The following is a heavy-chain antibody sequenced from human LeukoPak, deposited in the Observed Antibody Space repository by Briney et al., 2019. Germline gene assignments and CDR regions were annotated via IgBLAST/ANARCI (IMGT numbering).Heavy chain of an antibody. CDR1: GGSVSSGTYY. CDR3: ARDDWTHCSSTTCPDAYI. Sequence: MASQTLSLTCTVSGGSVSSGTYYWSWIRQPAGKGLEWIGHIYTSESTNYNPSLKSRVTISVDTSKNQFSLKLTSVTAADTAVYYCARDDWTHCSSTTCPDAYIWGQGTMVTVSS. V-gene: IGHV4-61*09. D-gene: IGHD2-2*01. J-gene: IGHJ3*02. CDR2: IYTSEST.